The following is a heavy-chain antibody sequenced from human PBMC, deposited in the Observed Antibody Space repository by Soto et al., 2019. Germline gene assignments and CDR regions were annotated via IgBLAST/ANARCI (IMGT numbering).Heavy chain of an antibody. D-gene: IGHD3-22*01. V-gene: IGHV4-4*02. CDR2: IYHSGST. J-gene: IGHJ6*02. Sequence: PSETLSLTCAVSGGSISSSNWWSWVRQPPGKGLEWIGEIYHSGSTNYNPSLKSRVTISVDKSKNQFSLKLSSVTAADTAVYYCARGRPSHYYDSSGPMDVWGQGTTVNVS. CDR1: GGSISSSNW. CDR3: ARGRPSHYYDSSGPMDV.